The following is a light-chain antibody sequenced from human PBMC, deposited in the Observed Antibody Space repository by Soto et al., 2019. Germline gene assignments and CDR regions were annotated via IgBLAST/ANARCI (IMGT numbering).Light chain of an antibody. J-gene: IGLJ3*02. CDR1: NSNTGAGYD. CDR2: GNT. CDR3: QSYDSSLSGSV. Sequence: QAVVTQPPSVSGAPGQRVTISCTGSNSNTGAGYDVHWYQQFPGAPPKLVIYGNTNRPSGVPDRFSGSKSGTSASLAITGLQAEDEADYYCQSYDSSLSGSVFGGGTKVTVL. V-gene: IGLV1-40*01.